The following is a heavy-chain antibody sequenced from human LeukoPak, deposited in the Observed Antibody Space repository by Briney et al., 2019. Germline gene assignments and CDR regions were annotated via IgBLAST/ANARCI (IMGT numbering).Heavy chain of an antibody. CDR2: IYYSGRT. D-gene: IGHD2-21*02. J-gene: IGHJ4*02. CDR1: GGSISTYY. V-gene: IGHV4-59*01. Sequence: SETLSLTCSVSGGSISTYYWSWLRQSPGKGLEWLGYIYYSGRTNYNPPFKSRVTISVDTSKNQFSLKLSSVTAADTAVYYCARGRNDSPDRFDFWGQGTLVTVSS. CDR3: ARGRNDSPDRFDF.